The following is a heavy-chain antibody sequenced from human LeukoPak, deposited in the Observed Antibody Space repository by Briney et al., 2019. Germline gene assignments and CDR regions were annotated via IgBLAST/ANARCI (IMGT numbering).Heavy chain of an antibody. Sequence: GGSLRLSCSASGFTFSSSAMHWVRQAPGKGLEWMGGFDPEDGETIYAQKFQGRVTMTEDTSTDTAYMELSSLRSEDTAVYYCATSSPMVRGVISRDYWGQGTLVTVSS. CDR2: FDPEDGET. CDR1: GFTFSSSA. CDR3: ATSSPMVRGVISRDY. D-gene: IGHD3-10*01. V-gene: IGHV1-24*01. J-gene: IGHJ4*02.